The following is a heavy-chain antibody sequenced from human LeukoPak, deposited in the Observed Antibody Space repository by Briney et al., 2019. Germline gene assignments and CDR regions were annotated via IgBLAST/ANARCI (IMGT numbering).Heavy chain of an antibody. V-gene: IGHV4-59*01. CDR2: IYYSGST. D-gene: IGHD5-24*01. Sequence: PSETLSLTCAVYGGSFSGYYWSWIRQPPGEGLEWIGYIYYSGSTNYNPSLKSRVTISVDTSKDQFSLKLSSVTAADTAVYYCARDGYNSLDYWGQGTLVTVSS. CDR1: GGSFSGYY. J-gene: IGHJ4*02. CDR3: ARDGYNSLDY.